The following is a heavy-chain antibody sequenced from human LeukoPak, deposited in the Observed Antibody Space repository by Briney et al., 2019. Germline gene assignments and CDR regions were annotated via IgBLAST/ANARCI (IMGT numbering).Heavy chain of an antibody. Sequence: PSETLSLTCAVYGGSFSGYYWSWIRQPPGKGLEWIGEINHTGGTNYNSSLKSRVTISLDTSKNQFSLKLSSVTAADTAVYYCARGLPSYSGSRREGFDPWGQGTLVTVSS. CDR2: INHTGGT. CDR1: GGSFSGYY. J-gene: IGHJ5*02. V-gene: IGHV4-34*01. CDR3: ARGLPSYSGSRREGFDP. D-gene: IGHD3-10*01.